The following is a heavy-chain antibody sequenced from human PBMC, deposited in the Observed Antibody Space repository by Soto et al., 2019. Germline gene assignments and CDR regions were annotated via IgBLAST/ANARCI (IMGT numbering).Heavy chain of an antibody. CDR3: ASLNNWSSGDGRIDV. CDR1: GGTFNTYT. D-gene: IGHD1-26*01. J-gene: IGHJ6*02. V-gene: IGHV1-69*01. CDR2: IMPLYAKP. Sequence: QVQLVQSGAEVKKPGSSVKVSCKASGGTFNTYTISWVRQVPGQGLEWMGGIMPLYAKPTYAQTFQGRLTIAADEYTSTVYMELSSLRSEDTALYYCASLNNWSSGDGRIDVWGRGTAVSVSS.